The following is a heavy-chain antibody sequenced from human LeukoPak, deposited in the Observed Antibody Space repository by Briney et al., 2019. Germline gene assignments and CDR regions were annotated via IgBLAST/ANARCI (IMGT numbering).Heavy chain of an antibody. Sequence: GGSLRLSCAASGFTFSSYWMHWGRQAPGKGLVWVSRINFDGSTTNYADSVKGRFTISRDNAKNTLYLQMNSLRDEDTAVYYCARGSGWSIDYWGQGTLVTVSS. J-gene: IGHJ4*02. D-gene: IGHD6-19*01. CDR3: ARGSGWSIDY. V-gene: IGHV3-74*01. CDR2: INFDGSTT. CDR1: GFTFSSYW.